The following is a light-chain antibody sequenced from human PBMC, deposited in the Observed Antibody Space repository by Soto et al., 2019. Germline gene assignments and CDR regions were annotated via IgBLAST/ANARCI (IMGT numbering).Light chain of an antibody. J-gene: IGKJ3*01. Sequence: EIVLTQSPATLSVSPGERATLSCRASQSITRNLAWYQQKPGQPPRLLVYDASTRATDIPGRFTGSGSGTEVTLTISSLQSEDFALYYCQQYNNWPPFTFGPGTKVDIK. V-gene: IGKV3-15*01. CDR2: DAS. CDR1: QSITRN. CDR3: QQYNNWPPFT.